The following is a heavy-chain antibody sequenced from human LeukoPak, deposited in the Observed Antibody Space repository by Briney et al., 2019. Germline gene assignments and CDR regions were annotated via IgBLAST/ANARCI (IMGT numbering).Heavy chain of an antibody. D-gene: IGHD3-22*01. Sequence: PPGGSLRLSCAASGFTFNRYGMSWVRQAPGKGLEWVSAISGSGGTSYYADSVKGRFTISRDNSKNTLYLQINSLRAEDTAVYYCAKDHLPGIVVVDRDYWGQGTLVTVSS. J-gene: IGHJ4*02. CDR3: AKDHLPGIVVVDRDY. V-gene: IGHV3-23*01. CDR2: ISGSGGTS. CDR1: GFTFNRYG.